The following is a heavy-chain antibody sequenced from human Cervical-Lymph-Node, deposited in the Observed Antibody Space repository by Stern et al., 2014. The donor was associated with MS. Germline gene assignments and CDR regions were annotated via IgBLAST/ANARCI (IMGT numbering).Heavy chain of an antibody. CDR2: KSKVGRH. Sequence: VQLVESGGGVIQPGGSLRLSCTASGFTVSRDYMTWVRQAPGKGLEWVPLKSKVGRHFYTDSVKVLFAISRDDSKNTVNLHMTSLRAEDTAMYYCARDTSSPERSDWWGQGTLVTVSS. D-gene: IGHD1-1*01. J-gene: IGHJ4*02. CDR1: GFTVSRDY. V-gene: IGHV3-53*01. CDR3: ARDTSSPERSDW.